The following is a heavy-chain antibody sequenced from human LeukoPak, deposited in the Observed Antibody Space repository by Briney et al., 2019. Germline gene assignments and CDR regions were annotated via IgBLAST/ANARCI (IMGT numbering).Heavy chain of an antibody. CDR3: ARTSGESTAALRAPFDY. V-gene: IGHV3-23*01. Sequence: GGSLRLSCQTSGFTFGNYAMSWVRQAQGKELEWISAISTNGVNTYYADSVKGRFTISRDNAKNSLYLQMDSLRAEDAAVYYCARTSGESTAALRAPFDYWGQGTLATVSS. J-gene: IGHJ4*02. D-gene: IGHD6-6*01. CDR2: ISTNGVNT. CDR1: GFTFGNYA.